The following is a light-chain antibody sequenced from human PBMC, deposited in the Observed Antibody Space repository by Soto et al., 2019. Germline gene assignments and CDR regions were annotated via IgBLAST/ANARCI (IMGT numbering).Light chain of an antibody. Sequence: EIVLTQSPGTLSLSPGERATLSCRASQSVSSYLAWYQQKPGQAPRLLIYDASNRASGVPDRFSGRGSGTDFTLTISRLEPEDFAVYYCQFYGSSLITFGQGTRLQIK. V-gene: IGKV3-20*01. J-gene: IGKJ5*01. CDR1: QSVSSY. CDR2: DAS. CDR3: QFYGSSLIT.